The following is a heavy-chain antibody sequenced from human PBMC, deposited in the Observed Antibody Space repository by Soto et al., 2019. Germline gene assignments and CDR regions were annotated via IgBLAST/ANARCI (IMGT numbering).Heavy chain of an antibody. J-gene: IGHJ4*02. V-gene: IGHV4-31*03. Sequence: PSETLSLTCTVSGGSISSGGYYWSWIRQHPGKGLEWIGYIYYSGSTYYNPSLKSRVTISVDTSKNQFSLKLSSVTAADTAVYYCARVAHPLYDYSNYYFDYWGQGTLVTVSS. CDR1: GGSISSGGYY. CDR2: IYYSGST. CDR3: ARVAHPLYDYSNYYFDY. D-gene: IGHD4-4*01.